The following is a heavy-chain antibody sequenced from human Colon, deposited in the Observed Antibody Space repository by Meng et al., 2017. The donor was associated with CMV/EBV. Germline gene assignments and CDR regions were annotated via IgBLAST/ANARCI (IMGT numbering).Heavy chain of an antibody. CDR3: AREKATVTTFMLLY. J-gene: IGHJ4*02. CDR1: GHTFTKCA. CDR2: ISTYNGNT. Sequence: QVHLVQSGSKLKKPGASVRVSCKASGHTFTKCAINRVRQAPGQGLEWMGWISTYNGNTNYAQKFQGRLTLTTDTSTSTAYMELRGLRSDDTAVYYCAREKATVTTFMLLYWGLGTLVTVSS. D-gene: IGHD4-17*01. V-gene: IGHV1-18*01.